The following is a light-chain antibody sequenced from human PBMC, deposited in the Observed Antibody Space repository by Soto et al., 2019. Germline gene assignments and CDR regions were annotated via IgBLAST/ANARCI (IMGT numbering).Light chain of an antibody. CDR3: HQRSSWPRGT. CDR2: DAS. V-gene: IGKV3-11*01. Sequence: EIVMTLSPATLSVSPGERATLSCRASQSVSSYLAWYQQKPGQGPRLLIYDASNRATGVSARFSGSGSGTDFTLTISSLETEDFAVYYCHQRSSWPRGTFGQGTKVDIK. J-gene: IGKJ1*01. CDR1: QSVSSY.